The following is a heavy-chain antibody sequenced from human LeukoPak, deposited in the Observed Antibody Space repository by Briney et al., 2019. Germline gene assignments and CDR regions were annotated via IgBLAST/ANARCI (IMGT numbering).Heavy chain of an antibody. Sequence: PSETLSLTCTVSGDSLIPYYWNWIRQTPRRGLEWIGYVSYNGNTNYNPSLESRVTISVDTSKNQFSLRLTSATTADTAVYYCARTWSDSYRGGLDFWGQGTQVTVSS. CDR3: ARTWSDSYRGGLDF. CDR2: VSYNGNT. J-gene: IGHJ4*02. CDR1: GDSLIPYY. V-gene: IGHV4-59*01. D-gene: IGHD3-3*01.